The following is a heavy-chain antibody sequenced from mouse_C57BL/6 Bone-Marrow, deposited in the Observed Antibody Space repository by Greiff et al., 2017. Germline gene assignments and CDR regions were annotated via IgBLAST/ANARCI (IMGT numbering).Heavy chain of an antibody. Sequence: VQLQQSGAELVRPGTSVKMSCKASGYTFTNYWIGWAKQRPGHGLEWIGDIYPGGGYTNYNEKFKGKATLTADKSSSTAYMQFSRLTSEDSAIYYCASYYYGCFDYWGQGTTLTVSS. J-gene: IGHJ2*01. CDR1: GYTFTNYW. CDR3: ASYYYGCFDY. D-gene: IGHD1-1*01. CDR2: IYPGGGYT. V-gene: IGHV1-63*01.